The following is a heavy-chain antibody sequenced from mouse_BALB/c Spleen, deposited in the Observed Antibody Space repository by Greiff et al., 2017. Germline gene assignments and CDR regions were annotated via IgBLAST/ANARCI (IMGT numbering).Heavy chain of an antibody. CDR1: GFTFSSYA. CDR3: ARENGNYFDY. CDR2: ISSGGSYT. V-gene: IGHV5-9-4*01. J-gene: IGHJ2*01. Sequence: EVKLMESGGGLVKPGGSLKLSCAASGFTFSSYAMSWVRQSPEKRLEWVAEISSGGSYTYYPDTVTGRFTISRDNAKNTLYLEMSSLRSEDTAMYYCARENGNYFDYWGQGTTLTVSA. D-gene: IGHD2-1*01.